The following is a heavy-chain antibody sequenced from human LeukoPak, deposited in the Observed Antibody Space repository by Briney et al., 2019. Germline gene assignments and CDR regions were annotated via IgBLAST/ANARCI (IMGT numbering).Heavy chain of an antibody. J-gene: IGHJ3*02. CDR3: AKVRYTSGWPDDGLDI. V-gene: IGHV3-21*04. CDR1: GFSFSTYY. D-gene: IGHD6-19*01. Sequence: PGGSLRLSCAASGFSFSTYYVNWVRQAPGKGLEWVSCISSSSTYIYYSDSVRGRFAISRDNAKNTLYLQMNSLRAEDTAVYHCAKVRYTSGWPDDGLDIWGQGTMVTVSS. CDR2: ISSSSTYI.